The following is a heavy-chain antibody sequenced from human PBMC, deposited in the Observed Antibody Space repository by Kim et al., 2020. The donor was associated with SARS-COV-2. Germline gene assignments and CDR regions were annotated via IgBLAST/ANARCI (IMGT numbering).Heavy chain of an antibody. CDR3: AHRLRTFDI. CDR2: DDK. V-gene: IGHV2-5*01. Sequence: DDKRYSPSLKSRLTITKDTSKNQVVLTMTNMDPVDTATYYCAHRLRTFDIWGQGTMVTVSS. D-gene: IGHD3-3*01. J-gene: IGHJ3*02.